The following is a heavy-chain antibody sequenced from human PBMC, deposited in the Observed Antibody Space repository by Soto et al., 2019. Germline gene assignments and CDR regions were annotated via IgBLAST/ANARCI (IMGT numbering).Heavy chain of an antibody. CDR3: ARGGKTVTTFDY. Sequence: QLQLQESGSGLVKPSQTLSLTCAVSGGSISSGCYSWGWIRQPPGQGLEWIGYIYHSGSTYYNPSLKSRVTISVHRSKNQFSLKLSSVTAADTAVYYCARGGKTVTTFDYWGQGTLVTVSS. CDR1: GGSISSGCYS. J-gene: IGHJ4*02. D-gene: IGHD4-17*01. V-gene: IGHV4-30-2*01. CDR2: IYHSGST.